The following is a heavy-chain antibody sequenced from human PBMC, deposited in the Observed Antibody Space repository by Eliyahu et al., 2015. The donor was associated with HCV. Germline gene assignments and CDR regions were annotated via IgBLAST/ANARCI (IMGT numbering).Heavy chain of an antibody. CDR3: AKDLFKGGSYYGGRFDP. CDR2: ISGSGGST. CDR1: GFTFSSXA. V-gene: IGHV3-23*01. J-gene: IGHJ5*02. Sequence: EVQLLESGGGLVQPGGSLRLSCAASGFTFSSXAMSWVRQAPGKGLEWVSAISGSGGSTYYADSVKGRFTISRDNSKNTLYLQMNSLRAEDTAVYYCAKDLFKGGSYYGGRFDPWGQGTLVTVSS. D-gene: IGHD1-26*01.